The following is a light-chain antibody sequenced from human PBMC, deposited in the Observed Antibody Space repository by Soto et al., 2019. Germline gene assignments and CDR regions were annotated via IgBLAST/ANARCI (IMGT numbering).Light chain of an antibody. CDR2: KAS. J-gene: IGKJ1*01. CDR1: QSINGW. CDR3: QQSYSTPPT. V-gene: IGKV1-39*01. Sequence: DIQMTQSPSSVSASVGDRVTITCRASQSINGWLAWYQQKPGQAPNLLIYKASTLESGVPPRFSGSGSGTDFTLTISSLQPEDFATYYCQQSYSTPPTFGQGTKVDIK.